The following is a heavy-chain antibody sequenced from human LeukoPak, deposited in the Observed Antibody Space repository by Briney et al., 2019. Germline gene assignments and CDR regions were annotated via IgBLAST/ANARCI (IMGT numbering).Heavy chain of an antibody. Sequence: PGGSLRLSCAASGFTFSSYWMHWVRHAPGKGLVWVSRINSDGSSTSYADSVKGRFTISRDNAKNTLYLQMNSLRAEDTAVYYCARDPGIQLPLDIWGQGTLVTVSS. J-gene: IGHJ4*02. V-gene: IGHV3-74*01. CDR1: GFTFSSYW. D-gene: IGHD5-18*01. CDR3: ARDPGIQLPLDI. CDR2: INSDGSST.